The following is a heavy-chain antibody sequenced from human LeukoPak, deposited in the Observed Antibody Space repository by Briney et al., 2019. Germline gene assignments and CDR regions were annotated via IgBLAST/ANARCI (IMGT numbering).Heavy chain of an antibody. CDR1: GFTFSSYA. CDR2: ISGSGGRT. J-gene: IGHJ4*02. CDR3: AKDLLAATIDYYFDY. Sequence: GGSLRLSCAASGFTFSSYAMSWVRQATGKGLECVSVISGSGGRTYYADSVKGRFTISRDNSKNTLYVQMNSLRAEDTAVYYCAKDLLAATIDYYFDYWGQGTLVTVSS. V-gene: IGHV3-23*01. D-gene: IGHD5-12*01.